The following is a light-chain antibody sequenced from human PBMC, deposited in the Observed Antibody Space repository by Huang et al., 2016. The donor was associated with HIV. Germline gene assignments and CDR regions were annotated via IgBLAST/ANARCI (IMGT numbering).Light chain of an antibody. CDR1: QGLLYSDGKTN. CDR3: MQSKKLPPT. J-gene: IGKJ1*01. V-gene: IGKV2D-29*01. CDR2: EVS. Sequence: EIVLTQSPHSLSVTPGQPASISCKSSQGLLYSDGKTNLYWYLQKAGQPPHLLIYEVSNRCSGVPDRFSGSGSGTDFTLKISRVEAEDVGTYYCMQSKKLPPTFGQGTKVEV.